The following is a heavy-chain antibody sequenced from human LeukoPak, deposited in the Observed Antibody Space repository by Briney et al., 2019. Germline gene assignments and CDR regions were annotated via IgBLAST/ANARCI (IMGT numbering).Heavy chain of an antibody. CDR1: GGSISSGGYY. D-gene: IGHD4-17*01. Sequence: SQTLSLTCTVSGGSISSGGYYWSWIRQHPGTGLEWIGYIYYSGSTYYNPSLKSRVTISVDTSKNQFSLKLSSVTAADTAVYYCARGGGITVITPRWFDYWGQGTLVTVSS. V-gene: IGHV4-31*03. CDR2: IYYSGST. CDR3: ARGGGITVITPRWFDY. J-gene: IGHJ4*02.